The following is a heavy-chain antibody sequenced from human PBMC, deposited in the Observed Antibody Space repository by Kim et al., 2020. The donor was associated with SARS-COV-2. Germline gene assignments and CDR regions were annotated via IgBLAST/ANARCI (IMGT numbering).Heavy chain of an antibody. CDR1: GYTFTSYA. CDR2: INAGNGNT. Sequence: ASVKVSCKASGYTFTSYAMHWVRQAPGQRLEWMGWINAGNGNTKYSQKFQGRVTITRDTSASTAYMELSSLRSEDTAVYYCARTMVRGVKIDYWGQGTLVTVSS. V-gene: IGHV1-3*01. D-gene: IGHD3-10*01. CDR3: ARTMVRGVKIDY. J-gene: IGHJ4*02.